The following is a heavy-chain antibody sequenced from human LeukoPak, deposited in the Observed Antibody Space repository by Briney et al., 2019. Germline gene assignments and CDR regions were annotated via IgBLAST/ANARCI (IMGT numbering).Heavy chain of an antibody. CDR1: GHTFTSYG. J-gene: IGHJ4*02. D-gene: IGHD3-16*02. CDR2: ISAYNGNT. V-gene: IGHV1-18*01. CDR3: ASSYRYGDYDGY. Sequence: ASVKVSCKASGHTFTSYGISWVRQAPGQGLEWMGWISAYNGNTNYAQKLQGRVTMTTDTSTSTAYMELRSLRSDDTAVYYCASSYRYGDYDGYWGQGTLVTVSS.